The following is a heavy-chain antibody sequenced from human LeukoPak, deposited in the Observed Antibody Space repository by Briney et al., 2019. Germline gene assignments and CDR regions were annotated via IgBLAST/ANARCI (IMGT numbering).Heavy chain of an antibody. CDR1: GFNFRSYG. V-gene: IGHV3-30*02. J-gene: IGHJ3*02. CDR2: IRYDGSKK. D-gene: IGHD3-22*01. CDR3: ARVVQYYDSSGYPNAFDI. Sequence: QAGGSLRLSCAASGFNFRSYGMHWVRQAPGKGLEWVTFIRYDGSKKYYADSVKGRFTISRDNSKNTLYLQMNSLRAEDTAVYYCARVVQYYDSSGYPNAFDIWGQGTMVTVSS.